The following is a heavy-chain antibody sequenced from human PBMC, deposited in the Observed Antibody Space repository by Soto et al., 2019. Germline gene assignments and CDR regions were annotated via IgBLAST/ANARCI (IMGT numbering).Heavy chain of an antibody. J-gene: IGHJ6*02. D-gene: IGHD3-3*01. CDR3: ARVGTEEDDFWGRGMGV. Sequence: QVQLVESGGDVVQPGRSLRLSCAASGFTFSSYNMHWVRQAPGKGLEWVAVISYDGSTKYYADSVNGRFTISSDIFKKTVYQQRHSPRPEDTAVYYCARVGTEEDDFWGRGMGVWGQGTTVTVSS. CDR1: GFTFSSYN. V-gene: IGHV3-30-3*01. CDR2: ISYDGSTK.